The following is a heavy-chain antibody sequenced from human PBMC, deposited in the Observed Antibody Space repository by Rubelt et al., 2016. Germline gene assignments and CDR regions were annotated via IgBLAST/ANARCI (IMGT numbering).Heavy chain of an antibody. J-gene: IGHJ3*02. CDR3: ARDRPLEGPPDAFDI. CDR2: IYYSGST. Sequence: GEGLEWIGYIYYSGSTNYNPSLKSRVTISVDTSKNQFSLKLSSVTAADTAVYYCARDRPLEGPPDAFDIWDQGTMVTVSS. V-gene: IGHV4-59*01. D-gene: IGHD3-3*01.